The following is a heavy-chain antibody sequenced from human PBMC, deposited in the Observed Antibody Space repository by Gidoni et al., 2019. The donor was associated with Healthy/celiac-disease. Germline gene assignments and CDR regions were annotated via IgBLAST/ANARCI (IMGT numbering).Heavy chain of an antibody. CDR1: GGTFTSYA. V-gene: IGHV1-69*01. J-gene: IGHJ6*02. CDR3: ARVNLGVAYYYYGMDV. Sequence: QVQLVQSGAEVKKPGASVKVSCKASGGTFTSYAISWVRQAPVQGLEWMGGLIPASGKANYAQQFQGRVTITADESTSTAYMELSSLGSEDTAVYYCARVNLGVAYYYYGMDVWGQGTTVTVSS. CDR2: LIPASGKA. D-gene: IGHD2-21*01.